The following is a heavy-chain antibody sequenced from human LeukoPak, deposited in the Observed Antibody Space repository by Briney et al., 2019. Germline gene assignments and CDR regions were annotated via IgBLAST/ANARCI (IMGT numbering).Heavy chain of an antibody. CDR2: INPNSGGT. D-gene: IGHD3-22*01. V-gene: IGHV1-2*02. CDR3: ARVTYYYDSSGYYCDY. Sequence: ASVKASCKASGYTFTGYYMHWVRQAPGQGLEWMGWINPNSGGTNYAQKFQGRVTMTRDTSISTAYMELSRLRSDDTAVYYCARVTYYYDSSGYYCDYWGQGTLVTVSS. CDR1: GYTFTGYY. J-gene: IGHJ4*02.